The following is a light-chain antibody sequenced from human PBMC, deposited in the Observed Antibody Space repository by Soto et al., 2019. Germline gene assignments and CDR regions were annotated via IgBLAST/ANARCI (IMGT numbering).Light chain of an antibody. CDR1: SSDVGGYNY. Sequence: QSALNQPASVAGSPGQSSTISCTGTSSDVGGYNYVSWYQQHPGKAPKLMIYEVTNRPSGVSNRFSGSTSGNTASLTISGLQAEDDADYYCSSYTSSNTCVFGTGTKLTVL. J-gene: IGLJ1*01. V-gene: IGLV2-14*01. CDR2: EVT. CDR3: SSYTSSNTCV.